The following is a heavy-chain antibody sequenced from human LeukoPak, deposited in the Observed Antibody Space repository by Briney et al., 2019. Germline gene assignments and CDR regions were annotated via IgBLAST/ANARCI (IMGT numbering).Heavy chain of an antibody. J-gene: IGHJ6*02. Sequence: PGGSLRLSCAASGFTFSSYSMNWVRQAPGKGLEWVSSISSSSSYIYYADSVKGRFTISRDNAKNSLYLQMNSLRAEDTAVYYCARGYCSSTSCYTGYYYGVDVWGQGTTVTVSS. CDR3: ARGYCSSTSCYTGYYYGVDV. V-gene: IGHV3-21*01. CDR1: GFTFSSYS. CDR2: ISSSSSYI. D-gene: IGHD2-2*02.